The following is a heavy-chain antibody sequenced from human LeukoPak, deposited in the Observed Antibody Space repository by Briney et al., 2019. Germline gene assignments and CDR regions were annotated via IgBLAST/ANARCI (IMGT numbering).Heavy chain of an antibody. J-gene: IGHJ4*02. CDR3: ARETSAAGTWYFDY. D-gene: IGHD6-13*01. CDR2: ISYDGSNK. CDR1: GFTFSSST. Sequence: PGGSLRLSCAASGFTFSSSTMHWVRQAPGKGLEWVAVISYDGSNKYYADSVRGRFTISRDNSMNTLYLQLNSLRAEDTAVYYCARETSAAGTWYFDYWGQGTLVTVSS. V-gene: IGHV3-30-3*01.